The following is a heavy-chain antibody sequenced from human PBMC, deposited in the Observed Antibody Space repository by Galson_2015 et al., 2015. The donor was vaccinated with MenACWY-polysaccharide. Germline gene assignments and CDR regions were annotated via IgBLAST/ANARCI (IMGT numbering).Heavy chain of an antibody. Sequence: SLRLSCAASGFSFENYAMSWVRQAPGKGLEWVSAISGSGSGTHYADSVKGRFTISRDNSKNTLYLQMNSLRVEDTAVYYCAKDRPFVQVAGHAENWGQGTLVAVSS. CDR3: AKDRPFVQVAGHAEN. V-gene: IGHV3-23*01. CDR1: GFSFENYA. D-gene: IGHD6-19*01. CDR2: ISGSGSGT. J-gene: IGHJ4*02.